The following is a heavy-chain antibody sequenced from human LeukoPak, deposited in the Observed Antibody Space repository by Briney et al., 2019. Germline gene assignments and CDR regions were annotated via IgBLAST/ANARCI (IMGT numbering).Heavy chain of an antibody. Sequence: SETLSLTCTVSGGSIGTYYWSWIRQPPGKGLEWIGYIDYSGSTNYNPSLKSRVTTSVDTAKKQFSLKVCSVTAADTAVYYCARGRRYTSVHDAFDLWGQGTMVTVSS. D-gene: IGHD5-18*01. CDR2: IDYSGST. V-gene: IGHV4-59*01. CDR1: GGSIGTYY. J-gene: IGHJ3*01. CDR3: ARGRRYTSVHDAFDL.